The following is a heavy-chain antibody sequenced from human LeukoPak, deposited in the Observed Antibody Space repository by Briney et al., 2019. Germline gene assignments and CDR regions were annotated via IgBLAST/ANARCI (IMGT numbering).Heavy chain of an antibody. CDR1: GYSFSNYW. Sequence: PGESLKISCKGSGYSFSNYWIAWVRQMPGKGLEWMGIVYPGDSDTRYSPSFQGQVTISVDRSITTAYLQWGSLKASDTAIYYCARPYSTSWDDAYDVWGRGTRVTVSS. V-gene: IGHV5-51*01. CDR2: VYPGDSDT. D-gene: IGHD6-13*01. CDR3: ARPYSTSWDDAYDV. J-gene: IGHJ3*01.